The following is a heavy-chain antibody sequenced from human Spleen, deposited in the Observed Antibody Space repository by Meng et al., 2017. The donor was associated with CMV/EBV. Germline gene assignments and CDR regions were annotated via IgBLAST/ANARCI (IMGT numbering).Heavy chain of an antibody. D-gene: IGHD5-18*01. Sequence: GYVSRGSDYWSGIRQSPGKGLEWSGYIYYSGSTIYNPSLKSRVTISVDVSKNQFFLELKSVTTADTAMYYCARGDTTMVLEIAFDIWGRGTMVTVSS. CDR3: ARGDTTMVLEIAFDI. J-gene: IGHJ3*02. CDR1: GYVSRGSDY. V-gene: IGHV4-61*01. CDR2: IYYSGST.